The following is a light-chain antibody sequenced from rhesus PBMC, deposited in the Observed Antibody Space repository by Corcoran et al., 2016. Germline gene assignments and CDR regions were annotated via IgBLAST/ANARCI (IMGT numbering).Light chain of an antibody. J-gene: IGLJ1*01. CDR1: SSDIGGYNR. CDR2: EVS. CDR3: SSYASSSAFAYI. Sequence: QAALTQSPSVSGSPGQSVTISCAGTSSDIGGYNRVSWYQQHPGKAPKLMIYEVSKRPSGVSDRFSGSKSGNTASLTITGLQAEAEDDYYCSSYASSSAFAYIFGAGTRLTVL. V-gene: IGLV2-13*02.